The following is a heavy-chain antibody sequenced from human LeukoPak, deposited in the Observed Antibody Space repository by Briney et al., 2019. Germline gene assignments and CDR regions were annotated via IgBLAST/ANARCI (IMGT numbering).Heavy chain of an antibody. J-gene: IGHJ4*02. V-gene: IGHV3-48*04. CDR1: GFTFSNAW. D-gene: IGHD6-19*01. CDR2: ISSSSSTI. Sequence: HAGGSLRLSCAASGFTFSNAWMSWVRQAPGKGPEWDSYISSSSSTIYYADSVKGRFTISRDNSKNSLYLQMNSLRTEDTALYYCAKDILPRELAVAGTGLDYWGQGTLVTVSS. CDR3: AKDILPRELAVAGTGLDY.